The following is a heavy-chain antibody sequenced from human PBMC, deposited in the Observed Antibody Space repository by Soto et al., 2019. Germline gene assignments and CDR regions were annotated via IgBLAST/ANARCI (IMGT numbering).Heavy chain of an antibody. V-gene: IGHV4-4*02. D-gene: IGHD5-12*01. CDR1: GGSISSSNL. J-gene: IGHJ1*01. CDR3: ARGLRDGYNGLYFQH. Sequence: PSETLSLTCAVSGGSISSSNLWSWVRQPPGKGLEWIGEIYHSGSTNYNPSLKSRVTISVDKSKNQFSLKLSSVTAADTAVYYCARGLRDGYNGLYFQHWGQGTLVTVSS. CDR2: IYHSGST.